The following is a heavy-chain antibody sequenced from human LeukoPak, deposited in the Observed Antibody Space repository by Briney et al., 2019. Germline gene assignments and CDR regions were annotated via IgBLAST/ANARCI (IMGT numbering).Heavy chain of an antibody. CDR3: ASGNYYDY. V-gene: IGHV3-21*01. J-gene: IGHJ4*02. CDR2: ISSSSSYI. CDR1: GFIFSTCS. D-gene: IGHD1-1*01. Sequence: KSGGSLRLSCAASGFIFSTCSMNWVRQAPGKGLEWVSFISSSSSYIYYADSVKGRFTISRDNAKNSLYLQMNSLRADDTAVYYCASGNYYDYWGRGTLVTVSS.